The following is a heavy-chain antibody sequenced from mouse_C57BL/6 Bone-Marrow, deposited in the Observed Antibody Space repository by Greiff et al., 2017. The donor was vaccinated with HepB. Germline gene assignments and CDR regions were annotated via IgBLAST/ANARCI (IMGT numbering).Heavy chain of an antibody. CDR3: ARGAQPHYFDY. V-gene: IGHV1-53*01. D-gene: IGHD6-1*01. J-gene: IGHJ2*01. CDR2: INPSNGGT. Sequence: QVQLQQPGTELVKPGASVKLSCKASGYTFTSYWMHWVKQRPGQGLEWIGNINPSNGGTNYNEKFKSKATLTVDKSSSTAYMQLSSLTSEDASVYFCARGAQPHYFDYWGQGTTLTVSS. CDR1: GYTFTSYW.